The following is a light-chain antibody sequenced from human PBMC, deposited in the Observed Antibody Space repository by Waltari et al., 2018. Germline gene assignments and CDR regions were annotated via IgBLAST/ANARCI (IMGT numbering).Light chain of an antibody. Sequence: QSALTQPAAVSGSPGQSINISCTGPSSDVGTYNLVACYQQHPGKAPNLMIYEFTKRPSGVSNRFSGSKSGNTASLTISGLQAEDEADYCCCSYAGSTTHVIFGGGTKLTVL. CDR1: SSDVGTYNL. J-gene: IGLJ2*01. CDR2: EFT. CDR3: CSYAGSTTHVI. V-gene: IGLV2-23*02.